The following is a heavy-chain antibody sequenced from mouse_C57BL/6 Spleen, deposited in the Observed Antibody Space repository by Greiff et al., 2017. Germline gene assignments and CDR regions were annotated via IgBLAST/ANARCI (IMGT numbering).Heavy chain of an antibody. Sequence: VQLQQSGPELVKPGASVKISCKASGYTFTDYYMNWVKQSHGKSLEWIGDINPNNGGTSYNQKFKGKATLTVDKSSSTAYMELRSLTSEDSAVYYCARWGDWVYYYAMDYWGQGTSVTVSS. CDR1: GYTFTDYY. CDR3: ARWGDWVYYYAMDY. J-gene: IGHJ4*01. V-gene: IGHV1-26*01. D-gene: IGHD4-1*01. CDR2: INPNNGGT.